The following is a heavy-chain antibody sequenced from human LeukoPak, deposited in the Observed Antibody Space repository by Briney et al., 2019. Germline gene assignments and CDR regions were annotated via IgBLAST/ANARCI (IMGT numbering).Heavy chain of an antibody. CDR1: GYTFTSYD. CDR3: ASASQGLYYYYYMDV. D-gene: IGHD3/OR15-3a*01. Sequence: ASVTVSCKASGYTFTSYDINWVRQATGQGLEWMGWMNPNSGNTGYAQKFQGRVTMTRNTSISTAYMELSSLRSEDTAVYYCASASQGLYYYYYMDVWGKGTTVTVSS. J-gene: IGHJ6*03. CDR2: MNPNSGNT. V-gene: IGHV1-8*01.